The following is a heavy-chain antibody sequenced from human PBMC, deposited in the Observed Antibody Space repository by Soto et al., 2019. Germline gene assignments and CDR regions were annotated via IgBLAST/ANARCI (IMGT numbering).Heavy chain of an antibody. CDR3: ARVRGDSGRHPTYMDV. Sequence: EMQLVESGGGLVQPGGSLRLSCAASGFSFSSYSMNWVRQAPGKGLEWVAYISSRSSTTYYTDSVKGRFTISRDNAKTSLYLHMDSLRDEDTAVYYCARVRGDSGRHPTYMDVWGQGTTVTVSS. CDR1: GFSFSSYS. CDR2: ISSRSSTT. J-gene: IGHJ6*02. V-gene: IGHV3-48*02. D-gene: IGHD6-19*01.